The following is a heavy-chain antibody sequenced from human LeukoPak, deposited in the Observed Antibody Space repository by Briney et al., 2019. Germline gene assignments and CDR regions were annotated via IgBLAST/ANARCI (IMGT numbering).Heavy chain of an antibody. CDR3: ARSEDYYDSSGHAFDF. Sequence: KPSETLSLTCAVYGGSFSGYYWSWIRQPPGKGLEWIGYIYYSGSTNYNPSLKSRVTMSVDTSKNQFSLKLSSVTAADTAVYYCARSEDYYDSSGHAFDFWGQGTLVTVSS. CDR2: IYYSGST. J-gene: IGHJ4*02. CDR1: GGSFSGYY. D-gene: IGHD3-22*01. V-gene: IGHV4-59*01.